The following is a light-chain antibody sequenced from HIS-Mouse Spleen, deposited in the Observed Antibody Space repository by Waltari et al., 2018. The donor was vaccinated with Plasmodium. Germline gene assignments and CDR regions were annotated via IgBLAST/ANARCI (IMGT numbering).Light chain of an antibody. CDR1: QSISSY. V-gene: IGKV1-39*01. CDR3: QQSYSTPGT. Sequence: DIQMTQSTSSLSASVGDRVTITCRASQSISSYLNWYQQKPGKAPKLLIYAASSLQSGVPSRFSGSGSGTDFTLTISSLQPEDVATYYCQQSYSTPGTFGGGTKVEIK. CDR2: AAS. J-gene: IGKJ4*01.